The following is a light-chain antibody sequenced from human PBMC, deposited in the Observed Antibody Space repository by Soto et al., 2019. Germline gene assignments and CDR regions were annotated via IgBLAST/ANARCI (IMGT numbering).Light chain of an antibody. CDR3: QQSYSTPIT. Sequence: DIQMTQSRSSLSASVGDRVTITCRASQSISSYLNWYQQKPGKAPKLLIYAASSLQSGVPSRFSGSGSGTDFTLTISSLQPEDFATYYCQQSYSTPITFGQGTRLE. J-gene: IGKJ5*01. CDR1: QSISSY. CDR2: AAS. V-gene: IGKV1-39*01.